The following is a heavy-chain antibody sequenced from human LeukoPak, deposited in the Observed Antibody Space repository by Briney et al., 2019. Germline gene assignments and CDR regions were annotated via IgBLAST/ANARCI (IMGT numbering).Heavy chain of an antibody. D-gene: IGHD6-13*01. J-gene: IGHJ4*02. CDR1: GFTFSSYS. CDR3: ARDNTSSSWYFYFDY. V-gene: IGHV3-21*01. CDR2: ISSSSYI. Sequence: GGSLRLSCAASGFTFSSYSMNWVRQAPGKGLEWVSSISSSSYIYYADSVKGRFTISRDNAKNSLYLQMNSLRAEDTAVYYCARDNTSSSWYFYFDYWGQGTLVTVSS.